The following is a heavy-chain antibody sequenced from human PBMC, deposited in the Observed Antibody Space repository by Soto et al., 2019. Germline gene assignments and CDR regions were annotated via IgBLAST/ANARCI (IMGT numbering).Heavy chain of an antibody. J-gene: IGHJ6*02. CDR3: AKDFRPNGDYDPYYYGMDV. D-gene: IGHD4-17*01. V-gene: IGHV3-30*18. Sequence: GGSLRLSCAASGFTFSSYGMHWVRQAPGKGLEWVAVISYDGSNKYYADSVKGRFTISRDNSKNTLYLQMNSLRAEDTAVYYCAKDFRPNGDYDPYYYGMDVWGQGTTVTVSS. CDR2: ISYDGSNK. CDR1: GFTFSSYG.